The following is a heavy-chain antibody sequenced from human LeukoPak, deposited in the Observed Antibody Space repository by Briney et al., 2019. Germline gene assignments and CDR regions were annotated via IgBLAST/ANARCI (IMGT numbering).Heavy chain of an antibody. CDR2: ISSSSSYI. CDR3: ARGITMIEGAY. CDR1: GFTFSSYA. D-gene: IGHD3-22*01. V-gene: IGHV3-21*01. J-gene: IGHJ4*02. Sequence: GGSLRLSCAASGFTFSSYAMSWVRQAPGKGLEWVSSISSSSSYIYYADSVKGRFTISRDNAKNSLYLQMNSLRAEDTAVYYCARGITMIEGAYWGQGTLVTVSS.